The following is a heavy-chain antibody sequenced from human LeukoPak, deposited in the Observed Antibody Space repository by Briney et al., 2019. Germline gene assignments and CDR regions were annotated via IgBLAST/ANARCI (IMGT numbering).Heavy chain of an antibody. Sequence: PGRSLRLSCAASGFTFSSYAMHWVRQAPGKGLEWVAVISYDGSNKYYADSVKGRFTISRDNSKNTLYLQMNSLRAEDTAVYYCARDPEQQLASDAFDIWGQGTMVTVSS. V-gene: IGHV3-30-3*01. CDR1: GFTFSSYA. CDR3: ARDPEQQLASDAFDI. D-gene: IGHD6-13*01. J-gene: IGHJ3*02. CDR2: ISYDGSNK.